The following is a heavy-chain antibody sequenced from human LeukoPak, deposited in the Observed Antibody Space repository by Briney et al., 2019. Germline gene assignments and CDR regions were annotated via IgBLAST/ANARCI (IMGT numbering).Heavy chain of an antibody. D-gene: IGHD6-13*01. Sequence: GGSLRLSCAASGFTFSSYEMNWVRQAPGKGLEWVSYISSSGSTIYYADSVKGRFTISRDNAKNSLYLQMNSLRAEDTAVYYCAREAYSSSWLDYWGQGTLVTVSS. CDR2: ISSSGSTI. J-gene: IGHJ4*02. CDR1: GFTFSSYE. CDR3: AREAYSSSWLDY. V-gene: IGHV3-48*03.